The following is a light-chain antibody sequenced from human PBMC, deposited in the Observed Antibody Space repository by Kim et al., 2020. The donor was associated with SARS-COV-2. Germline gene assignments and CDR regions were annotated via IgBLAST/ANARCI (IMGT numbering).Light chain of an antibody. Sequence: QSVLTQPPSASGTPGQRVTISCSGSSSNIGSNIVNWYQQLPGTAPKLLIYSNNQRPSGVPDRFSGSKSGTSAYLAISGLQSEDEADYYCAAWDDSLNGYVFGTGTKVTVL. CDR1: SSNIGSNI. CDR3: AAWDDSLNGYV. V-gene: IGLV1-44*01. J-gene: IGLJ1*01. CDR2: SNN.